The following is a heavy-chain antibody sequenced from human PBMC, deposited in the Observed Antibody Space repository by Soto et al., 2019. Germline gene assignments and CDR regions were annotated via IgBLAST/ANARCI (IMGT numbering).Heavy chain of an antibody. CDR1: GFTFSSYA. CDR3: ASDIVVVVAATCCN. Sequence: GGSLRLSCAASGFTFSSYAMSWVRQAPGKGLEWVSAISGSGGSTYYADSVKGRFTISRDNSKNTLYLQMNSLRAEDTAVYYCASDIVVVVAATCCNWGQGTLVTVSS. J-gene: IGHJ4*02. CDR2: ISGSGGST. D-gene: IGHD2-15*01. V-gene: IGHV3-23*01.